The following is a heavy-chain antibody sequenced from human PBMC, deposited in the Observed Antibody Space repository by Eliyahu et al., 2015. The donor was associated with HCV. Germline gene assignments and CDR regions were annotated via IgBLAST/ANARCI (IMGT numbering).Heavy chain of an antibody. CDR1: GXXXXTYY. J-gene: IGHJ5*02. D-gene: IGHD6-19*01. CDR3: ASGGGGIAVTGTGGWFDP. CDR2: IHYSGST. V-gene: IGHV4-59*01. Sequence: QVQLQESGPGLVKPSETLSLTCSVPGXXXXTYYWSWIRXPPGKGRXWIGYIHYSGSTNYNPSLKSRVTISLDTSKNQFSLTLTSVTAADTAMYYCASGGGGIAVTGTGGWFDPWGQGTLVTVSS.